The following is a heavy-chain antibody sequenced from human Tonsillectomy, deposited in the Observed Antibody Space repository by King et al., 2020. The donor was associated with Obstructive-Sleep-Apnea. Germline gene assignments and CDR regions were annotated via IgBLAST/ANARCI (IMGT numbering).Heavy chain of an antibody. V-gene: IGHV3-23*04. CDR3: AKNREFQLLWGPNAFDV. CDR2: ISGSGGNT. CDR1: GFTFSSYD. Sequence: VQLVESGGGLVQPGGSLRLSCAASGFTFSSYDMSWVRQAPGKGLEWVSVISGSGGNTDYADSVKGRFTISRDNSKTTLYLQVNSLRAEDTAVYFCAKNREFQLLWGPNAFDVWGQGTMVTVSS. D-gene: IGHD2-2*01. J-gene: IGHJ3*01.